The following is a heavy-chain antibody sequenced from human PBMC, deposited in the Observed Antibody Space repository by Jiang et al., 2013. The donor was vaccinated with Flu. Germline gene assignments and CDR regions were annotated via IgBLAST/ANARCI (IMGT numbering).Heavy chain of an antibody. CDR1: GYTFTSYY. CDR2: ILYDGSYK. CDR3: ATDTQHRVLQQ. J-gene: IGHJ1*01. D-gene: IGHD6-13*01. Sequence: VQLVESGAEVKKPGASVKVSCKASGYTFTSYYMHWVRQAPGKGLEWVALILYDGSYKYYADSVKGRFTISRDNSKNTLYLQMSSLRAEDRAVYYCATDTQHRVLQQWGQGTSVIVTS. V-gene: IGHV3-30*02.